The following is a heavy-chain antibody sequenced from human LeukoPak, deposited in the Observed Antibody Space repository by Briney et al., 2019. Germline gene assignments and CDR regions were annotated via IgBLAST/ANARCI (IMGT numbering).Heavy chain of an antibody. V-gene: IGHV3-64*01. J-gene: IGHJ4*02. CDR3: ARSTDGSAHLDY. CDR2: ISSDGLST. Sequence: GGSLRLSCSASEFKFDTYGMHWVRQTPGKGLEYVSGISSDGLSTYYANSVKGRFTISRDNAKNTLYLQMGSLKTEDMAVYYCARSTDGSAHLDYWGQGTLVTVFS. D-gene: IGHD1-1*01. CDR1: EFKFDTYG.